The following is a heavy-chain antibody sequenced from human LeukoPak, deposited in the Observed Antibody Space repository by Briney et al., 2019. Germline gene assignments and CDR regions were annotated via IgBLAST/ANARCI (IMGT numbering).Heavy chain of an antibody. CDR2: ISGSGGST. V-gene: IGHV3-23*01. Sequence: GGSLRLSCAASGFTFSSYAMSWVRQAPGKGLEWVSAISGSGGSTYYADSVKGRFTISRDNAKNSLYLQMNSLRAEDTAVYYCARDSNVYYYDSSGYSPDYFDYWGQGTLVTVSS. CDR3: ARDSNVYYYDSSGYSPDYFDY. D-gene: IGHD3-22*01. J-gene: IGHJ4*02. CDR1: GFTFSSYA.